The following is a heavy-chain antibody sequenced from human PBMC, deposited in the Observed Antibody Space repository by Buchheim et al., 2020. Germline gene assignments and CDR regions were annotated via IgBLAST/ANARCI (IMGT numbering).Heavy chain of an antibody. CDR3: ARLPCIGVGATQDY. CDR1: GFSLSTSGMC. J-gene: IGHJ4*02. D-gene: IGHD1-26*01. Sequence: QVTLRESGPALVKPTQTLTLTCTFSGFSLSTSGMCVSWIRQPPGKALEWLARIDWDEDKYYSTSLKTRLNISKDTSKNQVVLTMTHMDPVDTATYYCARLPCIGVGATQDYWGQGTL. V-gene: IGHV2-70*15. CDR2: IDWDEDK.